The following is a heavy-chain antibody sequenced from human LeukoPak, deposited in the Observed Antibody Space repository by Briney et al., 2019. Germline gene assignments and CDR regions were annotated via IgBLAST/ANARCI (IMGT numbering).Heavy chain of an antibody. Sequence: GGSLRLSCAASGFTFSSYSMNWVRQAPGKGLEWVSYISSSSSTIYYADSVKGRFTISRDNAKNSLYLQMNSLRAEDTAVYYCARGYYVSGNKYYFDYWGQGTLVPVSS. CDR1: GFTFSSYS. J-gene: IGHJ4*02. D-gene: IGHD3-10*01. CDR3: ARGYYVSGNKYYFDY. V-gene: IGHV3-48*04. CDR2: ISSSSSTI.